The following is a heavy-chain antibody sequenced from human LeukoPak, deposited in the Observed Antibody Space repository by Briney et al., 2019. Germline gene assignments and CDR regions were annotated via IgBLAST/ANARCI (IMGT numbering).Heavy chain of an antibody. CDR2: IYSGGRT. CDR3: GSSPYVWGIDH. CDR1: GFTVSNNY. Sequence: GGSLRLSCAASGFTVSNNYMSWVRPAPGKGLEWVSIIYSGGRTYYADSLKGRFPISTDNSKNSLHLQMKSLRADDTAVYYCGSSPYVWGIDHWGQGSPVTVSS. J-gene: IGHJ4*02. D-gene: IGHD3-16*01. V-gene: IGHV3-53*01.